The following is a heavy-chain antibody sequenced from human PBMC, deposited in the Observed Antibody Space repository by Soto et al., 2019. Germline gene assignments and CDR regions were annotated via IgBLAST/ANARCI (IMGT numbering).Heavy chain of an antibody. J-gene: IGHJ6*02. CDR2: IYSGGST. Sequence: GGSLRLSCAASGFTVSSNYMSWVRQAPGKGLEWVSVIYSGGSTYYADSVKGRFTISRDNSKNTLYLQMNSLRAEDTAVYYCARVSLPGYCSGGSCYSGAAYGMDVWGQGTTVTVSS. CDR3: ARVSLPGYCSGGSCYSGAAYGMDV. CDR1: GFTVSSNY. V-gene: IGHV3-66*01. D-gene: IGHD2-15*01.